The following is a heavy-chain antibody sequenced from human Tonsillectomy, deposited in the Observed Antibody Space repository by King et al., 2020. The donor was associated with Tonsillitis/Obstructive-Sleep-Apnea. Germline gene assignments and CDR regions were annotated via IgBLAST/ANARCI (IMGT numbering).Heavy chain of an antibody. Sequence: VQLVESGGGVVQPGRSLRLSCAASGFTFSSYAMHWVRQAPGKGLEWVAVISYDGSNKYYADSVKGRFTISRDNSKNTLYLQMNSLRAEDTAVYYCARDSGHYYDSSGYRPSYYYGMDAWGQGTTVTVSS. D-gene: IGHD3-22*01. J-gene: IGHJ6*02. CDR3: ARDSGHYYDSSGYRPSYYYGMDA. CDR2: ISYDGSNK. V-gene: IGHV3-30*04. CDR1: GFTFSSYA.